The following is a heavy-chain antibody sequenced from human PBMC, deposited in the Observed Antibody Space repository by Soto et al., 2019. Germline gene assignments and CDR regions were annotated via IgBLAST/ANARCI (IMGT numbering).Heavy chain of an antibody. J-gene: IGHJ5*02. CDR3: ARELIPTISSNWFDP. V-gene: IGHV4-59*01. CDR2: IYYSGST. Sequence: SETLSVTCTVSGGSISSYYWSWSRQPPGKGLEWIGYIYYSGSTNYNPSLKSRVTISVDTSKDQFSLKLSSVTAADTAVYYCARELIPTISSNWFDPWDQGTLVTVS. CDR1: GGSISSYY. D-gene: IGHD2-2*01.